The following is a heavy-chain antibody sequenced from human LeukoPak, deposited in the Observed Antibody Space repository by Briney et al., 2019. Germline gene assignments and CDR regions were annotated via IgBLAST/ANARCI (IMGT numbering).Heavy chain of an antibody. V-gene: IGHV1-46*01. D-gene: IGHD1-14*01. CDR2: INPSGGST. CDR1: GYTFTSYY. Sequence: ASVKVSCKASGYTFTSYYMHWVRQAPGQGLEWMGIINPSGGSTSYAQKLQGRVTMTTDTSTSTAYMELRSLRSDDTAVYYCARGAGHAFDIWGQGTMVTVSS. J-gene: IGHJ3*02. CDR3: ARGAGHAFDI.